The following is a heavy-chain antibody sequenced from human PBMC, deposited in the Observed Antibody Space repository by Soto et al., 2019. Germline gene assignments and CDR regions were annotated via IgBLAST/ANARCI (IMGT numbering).Heavy chain of an antibody. J-gene: IGHJ4*02. CDR1: GFAFNNYG. V-gene: IGHV3-21*01. CDR3: AREDSIIIPAVSDF. Sequence: XVSLRLSCTVSGFAFNNYGINGVRQAPGKGLEWVSSISKSDYTYYSDSVKGRFTISRDNAKNSVSLQMNTLRVEDTAVYYCAREDSIIIPAVSDFWGQGTLVTVSS. CDR2: ISKSDYT. D-gene: IGHD2-2*01.